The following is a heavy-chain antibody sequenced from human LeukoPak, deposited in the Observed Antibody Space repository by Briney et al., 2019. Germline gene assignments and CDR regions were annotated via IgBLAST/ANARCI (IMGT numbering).Heavy chain of an antibody. CDR1: GGSISSGGYY. CDR2: IYHSGST. D-gene: IGHD6-6*01. Sequence: DPSETLSLTCTVSGGSISSGGYYWSWIRQPPGKGLEWIGYIYHSGSTYYNPSLKSRVTISVDRSKNQFSLKLSSVTAADTAVYYCARSIAARPMWWGQGTLVTVSS. CDR3: ARSIAARPMW. V-gene: IGHV4-30-2*01. J-gene: IGHJ4*02.